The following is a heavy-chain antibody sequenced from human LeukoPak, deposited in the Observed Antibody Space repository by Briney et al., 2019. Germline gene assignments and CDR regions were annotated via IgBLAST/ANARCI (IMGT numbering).Heavy chain of an antibody. CDR2: INHSGVT. Sequence: KPSETLSLTCAVYGGSFSGNYWNWILQPPGKGLEWIGEINHSGVTKYNPSLKSRVTMSVDTSKNQFSLNLRSVTAADTAVYYCARGNIATSVSSWGQGTLVTVSS. CDR1: GGSFSGNY. V-gene: IGHV4-34*01. CDR3: ARGNIATSVSS. J-gene: IGHJ1*01. D-gene: IGHD6-13*01.